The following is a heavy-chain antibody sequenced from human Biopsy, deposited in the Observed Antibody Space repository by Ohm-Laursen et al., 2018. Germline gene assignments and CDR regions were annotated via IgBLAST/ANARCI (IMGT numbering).Heavy chain of an antibody. CDR2: IYDRGSTA. D-gene: IGHD3-22*01. CDR3: ARDRGYYSDRTVPGYFDL. Sequence: SETLSLTCTVSGDSVSSGSFYWTRIRQPPGQGLEYIGYIYDRGSTANYNPSLQSRVTISVDTSKNHFSLRLRSVTPADTAIYYCARDRGYYSDRTVPGYFDLWGRGTLVTVSS. CDR1: GDSVSSGSFY. J-gene: IGHJ2*01. V-gene: IGHV4-61*03.